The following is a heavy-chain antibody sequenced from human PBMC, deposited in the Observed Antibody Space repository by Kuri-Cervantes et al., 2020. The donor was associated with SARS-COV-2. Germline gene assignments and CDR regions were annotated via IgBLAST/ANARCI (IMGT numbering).Heavy chain of an antibody. CDR1: GASITSYY. Sequence: SETLSLTCTVSGASITSYYWSWVRQPPGKRPEWIGYIYHSGTTNYNPSLKSRVTISVDTSKNQFSLKLSSVTAADTAVYYCARDPYYYGSGSYFDYWGQGTLVTVSS. CDR3: ARDPYYYGSGSYFDY. J-gene: IGHJ4*02. CDR2: IYHSGTT. D-gene: IGHD3-10*01. V-gene: IGHV4-59*01.